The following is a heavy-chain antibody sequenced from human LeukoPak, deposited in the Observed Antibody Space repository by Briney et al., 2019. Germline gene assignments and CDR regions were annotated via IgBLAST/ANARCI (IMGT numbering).Heavy chain of an antibody. V-gene: IGHV3-30-3*01. Sequence: GRSLRLSCAASGFTFSSYAMHWVRQAPGKGLEWVAVISYDGSNKYYADSVKGRFTISRDNSKNTLYLQMNSLRVEDTAVYYCVSRDGYSYGLDYWGQGTPVTVSS. CDR3: VSRDGYSYGLDY. J-gene: IGHJ4*02. CDR2: ISYDGSNK. CDR1: GFTFSSYA. D-gene: IGHD5-18*01.